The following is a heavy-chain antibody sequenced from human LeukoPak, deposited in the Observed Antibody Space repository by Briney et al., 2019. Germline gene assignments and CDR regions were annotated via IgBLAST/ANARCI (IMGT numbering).Heavy chain of an antibody. CDR3: AKLWAPPRLLPVAVTAMDY. J-gene: IGHJ4*02. CDR2: ISGSGGST. CDR1: GFTFSSYA. V-gene: IGHV3-23*01. D-gene: IGHD2-21*02. Sequence: PGGSLRLSCAASGFTFSSYAMSWVRQAPGKGLEWVSAISGSGGSTYYADSVKGRFTISRDNSKNTLYLQMNSLRAEDTAVYYCAKLWAPPRLLPVAVTAMDYWGQGTLVTVSS.